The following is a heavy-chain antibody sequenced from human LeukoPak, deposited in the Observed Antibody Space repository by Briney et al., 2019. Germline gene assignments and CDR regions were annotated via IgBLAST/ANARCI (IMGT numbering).Heavy chain of an antibody. D-gene: IGHD3-16*02. CDR1: GFTFSTYE. V-gene: IGHV3-48*03. J-gene: IGHJ6*02. CDR3: ARVERLRLGELSAPWSMDV. Sequence: GGSLRLSCAASGFTFSTYEMQWVRQAPGKGPEWVSYSDQSGTISYFADSVKGRFIVSRDNAKNSLYMEMNSLRAEDTAVYYCARVERLRLGELSAPWSMDVWGQGTTVTVSS. CDR2: SDQSGTIS.